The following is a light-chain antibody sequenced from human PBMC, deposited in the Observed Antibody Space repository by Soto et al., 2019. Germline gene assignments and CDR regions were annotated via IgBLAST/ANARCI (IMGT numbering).Light chain of an antibody. Sequence: QSVLTQPRSVSGSPGQSVTISCTGTSSDVGGYNYVSWYRQHPGKAPKLLIYEVSNRPSGVSTRFSGSKSGNTASLTISGLQAEDEGDYYCSTYINSITFVIFGGGTKLTVL. CDR2: EVS. CDR1: SSDVGGYNY. J-gene: IGLJ2*01. CDR3: STYINSITFVI. V-gene: IGLV2-14*01.